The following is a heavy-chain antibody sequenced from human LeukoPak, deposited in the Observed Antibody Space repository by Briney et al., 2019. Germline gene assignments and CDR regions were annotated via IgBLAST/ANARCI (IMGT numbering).Heavy chain of an antibody. CDR3: AREIRSGGGGFDY. V-gene: IGHV3-66*01. J-gene: IGHJ4*02. CDR1: GFTVSSNY. Sequence: PGGSLRLSCAASGFTVSSNYMSWVRQAPGKGLEWVSVIYSGGSTYYADSVKGRFTISRDNSKNTLYLQMNSLRAEDTAVYYCAREIRSGGGGFDYWGQGTLVTVSS. D-gene: IGHD2-15*01. CDR2: IYSGGST.